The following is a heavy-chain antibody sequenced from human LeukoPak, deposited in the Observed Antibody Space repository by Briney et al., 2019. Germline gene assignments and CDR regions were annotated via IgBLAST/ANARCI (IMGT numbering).Heavy chain of an antibody. CDR3: ATRSSTLTAARCFDD. CDR1: GESFSAYF. Sequence: SETLSLTCAVHGESFSAYFWSWIRQVPGKGLEWIGEIDHRGSPNYNPPLKSRATISVDTSKNHFSLSLTSVTAADTAAYYCATRSSTLTAARCFDDWGQGTVVTVSS. J-gene: IGHJ4*03. V-gene: IGHV4-34*01. D-gene: IGHD6-6*01. CDR2: IDHRGSP.